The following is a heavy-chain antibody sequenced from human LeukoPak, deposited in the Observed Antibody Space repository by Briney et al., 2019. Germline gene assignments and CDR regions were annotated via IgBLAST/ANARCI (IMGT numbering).Heavy chain of an antibody. Sequence: PSETLSLTCTVSGGSISSDSYYWAWIRQPPGKGLEWIGSIYYGGRTYYNPSLKSRLTISVDTSKNQFSLKLTSVTAADTAVYYCARPLHSGTYWYFDYWGQGALVTVSS. CDR1: GGSISSDSYY. CDR3: ARPLHSGTYWYFDY. D-gene: IGHD1-26*01. J-gene: IGHJ4*02. CDR2: IYYGGRT. V-gene: IGHV4-39*01.